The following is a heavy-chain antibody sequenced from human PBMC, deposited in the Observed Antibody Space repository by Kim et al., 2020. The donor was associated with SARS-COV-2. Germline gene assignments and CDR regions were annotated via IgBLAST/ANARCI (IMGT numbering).Heavy chain of an antibody. CDR1: GGSFSGYY. D-gene: IGHD6-13*01. J-gene: IGHJ1*01. CDR2: INHSGST. CDR3: ARGGNGSSWYLKYFQH. Sequence: SETLSLTCAVYGGSFSGYYWSWIRQPPGKGLEWIGEINHSGSTNYNPSLKSRVTISVDTSKNQFSLKLSSVTAADTAVYYCARGGNGSSWYLKYFQHWGQGTLVTVSS. V-gene: IGHV4-34*01.